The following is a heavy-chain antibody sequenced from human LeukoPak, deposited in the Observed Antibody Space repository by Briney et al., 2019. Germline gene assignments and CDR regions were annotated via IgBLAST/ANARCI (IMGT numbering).Heavy chain of an antibody. V-gene: IGHV3-7*01. CDR1: GFTFSSYW. Sequence: GGSLRLSCAASGFTFSSYWMSWVRQAPGKGLEWVANIKQDGSEKYYVDSVKGRFTISRHNAKNSLYLQMNSLRAEDTAVYYCARVYGDYYYYYGMGVWGQGTTVTVSS. CDR2: IKQDGSEK. CDR3: ARVYGDYYYYYGMGV. J-gene: IGHJ6*02. D-gene: IGHD4-17*01.